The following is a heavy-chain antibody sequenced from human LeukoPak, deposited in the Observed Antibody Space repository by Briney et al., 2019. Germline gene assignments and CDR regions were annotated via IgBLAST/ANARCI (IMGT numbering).Heavy chain of an antibody. CDR3: AARIRNYYDSSGSEIYYCDS. CDR1: GGTISSYA. CDR2: IIPIFGTA. Sequence: SVNVTCKASGGTISSYAISWVRQHPGQGLEWMGGIIPIFGTANYAQKFQGGVTITADESTSTAYLELSSLRSEDTAVYYCAARIRNYYDSSGSEIYYCDSWGQRTLVTASS. V-gene: IGHV1-69*13. D-gene: IGHD3-22*01. J-gene: IGHJ4*02.